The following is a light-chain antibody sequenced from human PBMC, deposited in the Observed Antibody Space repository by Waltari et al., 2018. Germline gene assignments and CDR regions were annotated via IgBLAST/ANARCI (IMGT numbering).Light chain of an antibody. V-gene: IGLV1-51*01. CDR1: NSNIGNNY. J-gene: IGLJ7*01. CDR3: GTWDSSLSAV. Sequence: QSVLTQPPSVSAAPGQQVTISCSGSNSNIGNNYVSWYQPLPGTAPKLLIYDNNKRPSGITDRFSGSKSGTSATLGITRLQSGDEADYYCGTWDSSLSAVFGGGTQLTVL. CDR2: DNN.